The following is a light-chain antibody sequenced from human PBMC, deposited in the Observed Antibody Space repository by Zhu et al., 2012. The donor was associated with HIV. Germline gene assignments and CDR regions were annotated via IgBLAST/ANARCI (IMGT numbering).Light chain of an antibody. V-gene: IGKV3-15*01. CDR2: NTN. J-gene: IGKJ1*01. CDR3: QQYNNWPPWT. CDR1: QNININ. Sequence: EIVMTQSPATLSVSPGERATLSCRASQNININLAWYQQKPGQAPRLLMYNTNTRATGISARFSGSGSGTEFTLTISSVQSGDFAVYYCQQYNNWPPWTFGQGTKVEIK.